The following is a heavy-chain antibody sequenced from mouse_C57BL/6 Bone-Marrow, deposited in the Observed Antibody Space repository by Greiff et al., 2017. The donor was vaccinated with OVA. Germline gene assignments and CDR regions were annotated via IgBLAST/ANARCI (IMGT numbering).Heavy chain of an antibody. Sequence: VQLQQSGAELVKPGASVKLSCKASGYTFTEYTIHWVKQRSGQGLEWIGWFYPGSGSIKYNEKFKDKATLTADKTSSTVYMELSRLTSEDSAVYFCARHSPLYYGNYAWFAYWGQGTLVTVSA. V-gene: IGHV1-62-2*01. D-gene: IGHD2-1*01. CDR1: GYTFTEYT. CDR3: ARHSPLYYGNYAWFAY. J-gene: IGHJ3*01. CDR2: FYPGSGSI.